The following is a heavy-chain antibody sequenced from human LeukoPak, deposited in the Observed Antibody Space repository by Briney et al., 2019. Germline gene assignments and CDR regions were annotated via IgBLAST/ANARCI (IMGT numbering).Heavy chain of an antibody. CDR2: IYYSGST. V-gene: IGHV4-59*01. J-gene: IGHJ4*02. D-gene: IGHD3-10*01. Sequence: PSETLSLTCTVSGGSISSYYWSWIRQPPGKGLEWIGYIYYSGSTNYNPSLKSRVTISVDTSKNQFSLKLSSVTAADTAVYYCAGTSGSDDYYFDYWGQGTLVTVSS. CDR1: GGSISSYY. CDR3: AGTSGSDDYYFDY.